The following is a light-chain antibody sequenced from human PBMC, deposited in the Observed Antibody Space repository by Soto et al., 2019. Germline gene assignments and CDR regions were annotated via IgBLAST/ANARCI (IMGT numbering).Light chain of an antibody. CDR2: DAS. CDR1: QSVSTS. J-gene: IGKJ5*01. Sequence: EIVLTQSPATLSLSPREGATLSCRASQSVSTSFAWYQQKPGQAPRLLIQDASNRAAGIPARFSGSGSGTDFTLTISSLEPEDFAVYYCQQRSDWPITFGQGTRLEIK. V-gene: IGKV3-11*01. CDR3: QQRSDWPIT.